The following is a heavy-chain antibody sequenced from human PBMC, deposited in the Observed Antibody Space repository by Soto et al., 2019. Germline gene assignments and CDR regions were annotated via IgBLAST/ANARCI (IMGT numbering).Heavy chain of an antibody. CDR2: ISRSSSTI. CDR3: ARGLAGGRPDY. CDR1: GFTLSRYS. Sequence: EVQLVESGGGLVQPGGSLRLSCVASGFTLSRYSMNWVRQAPGKGREWVSYISRSSSTIYYADSVQGRLTISRDKAENALYLQMNSRRAEDTAVYYCARGLAGGRPDYWGQGPRVNVSS. J-gene: IGHJ4*02. D-gene: IGHD2-15*01. V-gene: IGHV3-48*01.